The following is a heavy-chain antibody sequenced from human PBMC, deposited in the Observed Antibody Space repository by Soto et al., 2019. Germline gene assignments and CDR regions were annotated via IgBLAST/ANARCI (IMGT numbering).Heavy chain of an antibody. J-gene: IGHJ3*02. V-gene: IGHV4-61*03. Sequence: QLQLHESGPGLVKPSETLSLTCSVSGGSVISESFYWTWVRQPPGCGLEWIGYIYYDGATNYSPSLKSRVTISLDPSKNHLSLTLTSVTAADTAKYFCARVLPGIAASYDAFDIWGQGTMVTVSS. CDR2: IYYDGAT. CDR1: GGSVISESFY. CDR3: ARVLPGIAASYDAFDI. D-gene: IGHD6-25*01.